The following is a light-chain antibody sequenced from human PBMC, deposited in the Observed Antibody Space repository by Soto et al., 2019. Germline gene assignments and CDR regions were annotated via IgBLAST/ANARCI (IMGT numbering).Light chain of an antibody. CDR2: EVS. CDR1: NSDVGLYDF. CDR3: ISYTSDDVRYV. Sequence: QSALTQPASVSGTPGQSITISCTGSNSDVGLYDFVSWYQHHPGRAPKLIVSEVSHRPSGISNRFSGSKSGNTAPLTISGLQSEDEADYYCISYTSDDVRYVFGTGTKVTAL. V-gene: IGLV2-14*01. J-gene: IGLJ1*01.